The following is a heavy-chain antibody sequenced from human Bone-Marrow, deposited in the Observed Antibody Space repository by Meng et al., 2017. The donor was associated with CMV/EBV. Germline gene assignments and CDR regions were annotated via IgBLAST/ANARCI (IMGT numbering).Heavy chain of an antibody. CDR2: MNPNSGNT. J-gene: IGHJ5*02. CDR1: GYTFTNYD. V-gene: IGHV1-8*03. D-gene: IGHD2-21*01. Sequence: ASVKVSCKASGYTFTNYDINWVRQATGQGLEWMGWMNPNSGNTGYAQKFQGRVTITINTSISTAYMELSSLRSEDTAVYYCARADSGSVYNWFDPWGQGTLVTVSS. CDR3: ARADSGSVYNWFDP.